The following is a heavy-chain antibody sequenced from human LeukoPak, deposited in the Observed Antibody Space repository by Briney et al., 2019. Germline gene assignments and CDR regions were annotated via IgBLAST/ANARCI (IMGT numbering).Heavy chain of an antibody. CDR1: GFTFSDYY. CDR3: ARDRDIVATILDP. Sequence: PGGSLRLSCAASGFTFSDYYMSWIRQAPGKGLEWVSYISSSSSYTNCADSVKGRFTISRDNAKNSLYLQMNSLRAEDTAVYYCARDRDIVATILDPWGQGTLVTVSS. V-gene: IGHV3-11*06. CDR2: ISSSSSYT. D-gene: IGHD5-12*01. J-gene: IGHJ5*02.